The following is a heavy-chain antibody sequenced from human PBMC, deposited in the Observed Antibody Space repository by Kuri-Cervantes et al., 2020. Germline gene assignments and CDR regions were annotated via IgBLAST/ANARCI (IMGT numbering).Heavy chain of an antibody. CDR3: ARDDNWGFDY. D-gene: IGHD1-1*01. CDR1: GFTLSSYW. V-gene: IGHV3-7*01. J-gene: IGHJ4*02. CDR2: IQQDGSEK. Sequence: GGSLRLSCAASGFTLSSYWMSWVRQAPGKGLEWVANIQQDGSEKFYVDSVKGRFTIPRDNAKNSLYLQMNSLSDEDTAVYYCARDDNWGFDYWGQGTLVTVSS.